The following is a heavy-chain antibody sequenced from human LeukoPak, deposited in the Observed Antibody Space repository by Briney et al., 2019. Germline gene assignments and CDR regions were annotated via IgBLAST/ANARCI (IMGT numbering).Heavy chain of an antibody. J-gene: IGHJ6*02. CDR2: IGESGGIT. CDR3: ARDKLPAPWDGMDV. D-gene: IGHD2-2*01. Sequence: GGSLRLSCAVSGFTFSNYVMTWVRQAPGKGLEWVSVIGESGGITHYADSVKGRFTISRDNSKNTLYLQMNSLRAEDTAVYYCARDKLPAPWDGMDVWGQGTTVTVSS. V-gene: IGHV3-23*01. CDR1: GFTFSNYV.